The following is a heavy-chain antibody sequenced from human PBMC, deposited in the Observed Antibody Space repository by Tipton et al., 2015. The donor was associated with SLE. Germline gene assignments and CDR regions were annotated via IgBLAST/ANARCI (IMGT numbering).Heavy chain of an antibody. CDR1: GFTFSTYE. D-gene: IGHD2-8*02. Sequence: GSLRLSCAASGFTFSTYEMNWVRQAPGEGLEWISYITSSGSDIFYADSVKGRFTSSRDNAKNSLYLQMNSLRVEDTAVYYCAREKIGTGGDAADIWGQGTLVTVSS. V-gene: IGHV3-48*03. CDR3: AREKIGTGGDAADI. J-gene: IGHJ3*02. CDR2: ITSSGSDI.